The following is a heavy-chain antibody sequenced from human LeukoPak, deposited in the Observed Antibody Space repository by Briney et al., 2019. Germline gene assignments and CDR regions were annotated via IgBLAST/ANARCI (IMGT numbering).Heavy chain of an antibody. J-gene: IGHJ4*02. Sequence: GGSLRLSCAASGFTFKNHAMHWVRQAPGKGLEWVAVILYDGSKKYYTDSVKGRFTISRDNAKNTLFLQMNSLRAEDTAVYFCARDHSRAGGSSDYWGQGTLVTVSS. CDR3: ARDHSRAGGSSDY. V-gene: IGHV3-30*04. CDR1: GFTFKNHA. CDR2: ILYDGSKK. D-gene: IGHD1-26*01.